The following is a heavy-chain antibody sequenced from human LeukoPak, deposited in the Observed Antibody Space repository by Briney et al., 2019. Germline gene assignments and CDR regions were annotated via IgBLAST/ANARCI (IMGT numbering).Heavy chain of an antibody. Sequence: GGSLRLSCAASGHTFSNYAMSWVRQAPGKGLEWVSAISGSGGSTYFADSVKGRFTISRDNSKNTLYLQMNSLRAEDTAVYYCAKSTALISWYNYYYYGMDVWGQGTTVTVSS. V-gene: IGHV3-23*01. CDR2: ISGSGGST. D-gene: IGHD6-13*01. CDR3: AKSTALISWYNYYYYGMDV. J-gene: IGHJ6*02. CDR1: GHTFSNYA.